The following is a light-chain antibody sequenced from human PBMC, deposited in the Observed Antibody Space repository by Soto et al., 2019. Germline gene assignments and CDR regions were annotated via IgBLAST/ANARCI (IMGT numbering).Light chain of an antibody. J-gene: IGLJ1*01. CDR1: SSDVGNYKY. V-gene: IGLV2-14*01. Sequence: QSALTQPASVSGSPGQSITISCTGTSSDVGNYKYVSWYQQHPGKAPKLMIYEVSNRPSGVSNRFSGSKSGNTASLTISGLQAEDETDYYCFSYTSSGTYVSGNGTKATVL. CDR3: FSYTSSGTYV. CDR2: EVS.